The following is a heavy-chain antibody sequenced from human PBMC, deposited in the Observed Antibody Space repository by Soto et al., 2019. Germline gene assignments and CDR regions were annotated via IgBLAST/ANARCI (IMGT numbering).Heavy chain of an antibody. V-gene: IGHV4-4*07. CDR2: IYTSGST. D-gene: IGHD3-16*01. J-gene: IGHJ4*02. CDR3: VRDRAFSYAYDV. CDR1: GGSISSYY. Sequence: SETLSLTCTVSGGSISSYYWSWIRQPAGKGLEWIGRIYTSGSTNYNPSLKSRVTMSVDTSKNQFSLKLSSVTAADTAVYFCVRDRAFSYAYDVWGQGSLVTVSS.